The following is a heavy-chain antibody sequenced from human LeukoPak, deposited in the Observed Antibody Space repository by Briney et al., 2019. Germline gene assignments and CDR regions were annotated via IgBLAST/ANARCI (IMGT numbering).Heavy chain of an antibody. CDR3: TALRSGGDS. D-gene: IGHD2-21*01. Sequence: GGSLRLSCAASGSTFSNAWMSWVRQAPGKGLEWVGRIKIKADGGTADYAAPVKGRFTISRDDSKDTLYLQMNSLKTEDTAVYYCTALRSGGDSWGQGTLVTVSS. V-gene: IGHV3-15*01. CDR2: IKIKADGGTA. J-gene: IGHJ4*02. CDR1: GSTFSNAW.